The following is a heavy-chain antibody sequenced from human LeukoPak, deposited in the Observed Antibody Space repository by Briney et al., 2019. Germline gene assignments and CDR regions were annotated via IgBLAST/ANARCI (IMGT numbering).Heavy chain of an antibody. V-gene: IGHV3-23*01. Sequence: GGSLRLSCAASGFTFSTYAMNWVRQAPGKGLEWVSAISGIGASTYYADSVKGRFTISRDNSKNTLSLQMNSLRAEDTAVYYCAKDRSSSPPKSSFDHWGPGTLVTVSS. J-gene: IGHJ4*02. CDR1: GFTFSTYA. CDR3: AKDRSSSPPKSSFDH. CDR2: ISGIGAST.